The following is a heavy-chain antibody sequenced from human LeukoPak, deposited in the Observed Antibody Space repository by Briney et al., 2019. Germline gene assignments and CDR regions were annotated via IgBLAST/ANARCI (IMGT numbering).Heavy chain of an antibody. CDR1: GYTFTSYD. Sequence: ASVKVSCKASGYTFTSYDINWVRQATGQGLEWMGWMNPNSGNTGYAQKFQGRVTITRNTSISTAYMELSSLRSEDTAVYYCAAFGEDQSAASDIWGQGKMVTVSS. CDR3: AAFGEDQSAASDI. V-gene: IGHV1-8*03. D-gene: IGHD3-10*01. J-gene: IGHJ3*02. CDR2: MNPNSGNT.